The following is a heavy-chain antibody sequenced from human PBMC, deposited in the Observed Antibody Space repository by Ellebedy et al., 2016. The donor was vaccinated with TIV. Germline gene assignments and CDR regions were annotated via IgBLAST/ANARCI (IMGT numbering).Heavy chain of an antibody. J-gene: IGHJ3*02. CDR1: GGSISFYF. Sequence: PSETLSLTCSVSGGSISFYFWSWIRQSPGKELEWIGCVHYSGDTNYNPSLKGRVTISVDTSRNQLSLKLNSVTAADTAVYYCARRLVAGSPNSFDIWGQGTMVTVSS. CDR3: ARRLVAGSPNSFDI. D-gene: IGHD6-19*01. V-gene: IGHV4-59*08. CDR2: VHYSGDT.